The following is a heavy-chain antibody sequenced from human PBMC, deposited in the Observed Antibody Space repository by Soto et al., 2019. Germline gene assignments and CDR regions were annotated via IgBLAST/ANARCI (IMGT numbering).Heavy chain of an antibody. V-gene: IGHV4-39*01. D-gene: IGHD2-15*01. CDR1: GGSISSSSYY. CDR2: IYYSGST. Sequence: SETLSLTCTVSGGSISSSSYYWGWIRQPPGKGLEWIGSIYYSGSTYYNPSLKSRATISVDTSKNQFSLKLSSVTAADTAVYYCARVGYCSGGSCYSAPVDYWGQGTLVTVSS. CDR3: ARVGYCSGGSCYSAPVDY. J-gene: IGHJ4*02.